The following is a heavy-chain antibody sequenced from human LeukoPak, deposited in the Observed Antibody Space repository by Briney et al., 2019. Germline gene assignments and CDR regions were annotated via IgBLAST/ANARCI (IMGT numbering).Heavy chain of an antibody. CDR1: GGSISSYH. CDR2: IYYDGST. V-gene: IGHV4-59*01. Sequence: SETLSLTCTVSGGSISSYHWSWIRQPPGKGVEWIGYIYYDGSTDYNPSLKSRVTISVDTSKNKFSLKLSSVTAADTAVYYCARDLYGDDYFDYWGQGTLVTVSS. J-gene: IGHJ4*02. CDR3: ARDLYGDDYFDY. D-gene: IGHD4-17*01.